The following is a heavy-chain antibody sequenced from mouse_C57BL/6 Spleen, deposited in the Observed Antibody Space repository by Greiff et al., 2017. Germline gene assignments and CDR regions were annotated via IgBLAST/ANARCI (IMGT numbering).Heavy chain of an antibody. V-gene: IGHV2-5*01. CDR3: AKNGGNDNYFDY. CDR2: IWRGGST. J-gene: IGHJ2*01. CDR1: GFSLTSYG. Sequence: QVQLQQSGPGLVQPSQSLSITCTVPGFSLTSYGVHWVRQSPGKGLEWLGVIWRGGSTDFTAAFMSRLCITQDNSKSQVFFKMNSLQAEDTAIYYCAKNGGNDNYFDYWGQGTTLTGSS. D-gene: IGHD2-2*01.